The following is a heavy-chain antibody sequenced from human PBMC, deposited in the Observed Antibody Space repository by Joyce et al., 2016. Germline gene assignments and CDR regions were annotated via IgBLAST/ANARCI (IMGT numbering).Heavy chain of an antibody. CDR2: ITNSEAT. J-gene: IGHJ4*02. V-gene: IGHV4-34*02. CDR1: SGPFSGFF. CDR3: ARSQWLAPLMY. Sequence: QVQLQQWGAGLLKTSETLSLTCAVYSGPFSGFFWSWFRQPPGKGLEWIGDITNSEATHYNPSLKSRLTMSVDTSRKEFSLKLSSVTVADTAIYYCARSQWLAPLMYWGQGTPVTVSS. D-gene: IGHD6-19*01.